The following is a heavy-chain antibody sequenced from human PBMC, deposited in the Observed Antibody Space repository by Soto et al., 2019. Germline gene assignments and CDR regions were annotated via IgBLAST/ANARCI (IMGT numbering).Heavy chain of an antibody. V-gene: IGHV1-3*01. Sequence: ASVKVSCKASGYTFTSYAMHWVRQAPGQRLEWMGWINAGNGNTKYSQKFQGRVTITRDTSASTAYMELSSLRSEDTAVYYCARESQSSGYLNWFDPWGQGTLVTV. J-gene: IGHJ5*02. CDR1: GYTFTSYA. D-gene: IGHD3-22*01. CDR2: INAGNGNT. CDR3: ARESQSSGYLNWFDP.